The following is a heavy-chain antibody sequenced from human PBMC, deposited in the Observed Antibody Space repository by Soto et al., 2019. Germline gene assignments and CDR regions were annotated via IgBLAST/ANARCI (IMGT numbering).Heavy chain of an antibody. D-gene: IGHD6-13*01. CDR2: IYYSGST. Sequence: SETLSLTCTVSSDSVSSSSYTWGWIRQPPGKGPEWIGYIYYSGSTNYNPSLKSRVTISVDTSKNQFSLKLSSVTAADTAVYYCARAKAPLYSSSWYWFDPWGQGTLVTVSS. CDR1: SDSVSSSSYT. J-gene: IGHJ5*02. CDR3: ARAKAPLYSSSWYWFDP. V-gene: IGHV4-61*05.